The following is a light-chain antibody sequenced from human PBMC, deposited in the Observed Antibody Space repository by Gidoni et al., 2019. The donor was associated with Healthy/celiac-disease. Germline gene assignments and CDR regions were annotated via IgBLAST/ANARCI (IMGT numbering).Light chain of an antibody. CDR1: QSGLYSSNNKNY. CDR2: WAS. CDR3: QQYYSTPPIT. J-gene: IGKJ5*01. Sequence: DIVMTQSPDSLAVSLGERATINCKSSQSGLYSSNNKNYLAWYQQKPGQPPKLLIYWASTRESGVPDRFSGSGSGTDFTLTISSLQAEDVAVYYCQQYYSTPPITFXQXTRLEIK. V-gene: IGKV4-1*01.